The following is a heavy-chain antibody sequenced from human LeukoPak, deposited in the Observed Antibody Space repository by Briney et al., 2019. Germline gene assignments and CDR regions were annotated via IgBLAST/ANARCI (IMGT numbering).Heavy chain of an antibody. D-gene: IGHD3-10*01. CDR1: GFTFSRYW. Sequence: GGSLRLSCAASGFTFSRYWMSWVRQAPGKGLEWVSGISPSGDITYYADSVKGRFTISRDNSKNTLYLEVISLTAEDTAVYYCAKDDAWLRFGEWSQGTLVTVSS. CDR2: ISPSGDIT. V-gene: IGHV3-23*01. CDR3: AKDDAWLRFGE. J-gene: IGHJ4*02.